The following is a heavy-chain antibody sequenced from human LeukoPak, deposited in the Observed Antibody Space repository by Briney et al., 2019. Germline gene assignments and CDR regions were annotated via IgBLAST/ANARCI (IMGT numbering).Heavy chain of an antibody. CDR2: INHSGST. Sequence: SETLSLTCAVYGGSFSGYYWSWIRQPPGKGLEWIGEINHSGSTNYNPSLKSRVTISVDTSKNQFSLKLSSVTAADTAVYYCARGRRLTYYYDSSGTNWFDPWGQGTLVTVSS. V-gene: IGHV4-34*01. CDR3: ARGRRLTYYYDSSGTNWFDP. D-gene: IGHD3-22*01. CDR1: GGSFSGYY. J-gene: IGHJ5*02.